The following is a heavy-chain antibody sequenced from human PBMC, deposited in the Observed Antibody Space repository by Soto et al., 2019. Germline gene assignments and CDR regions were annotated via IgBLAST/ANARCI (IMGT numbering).Heavy chain of an antibody. CDR1: GVRFGSYA. J-gene: IGHJ4*02. CDR2: ISGSDGKT. Sequence: SRVXLSLSCAASGVRFGSYALSWVRQAPGKGLEWVSTISGSDGKTFYADSVKGRFSISRDTSQSTLYLQMNSLRADDTAMYYCARWSHVDDRGQGTRVT. V-gene: IGHV3-23*01. CDR3: ARWSHVDD. D-gene: IGHD3-3*01.